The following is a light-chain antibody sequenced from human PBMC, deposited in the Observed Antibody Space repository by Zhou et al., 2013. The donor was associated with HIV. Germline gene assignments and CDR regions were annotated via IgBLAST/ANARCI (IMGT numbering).Light chain of an antibody. Sequence: DIQMTQAPPSLSASVGDRVIITCQASQDISNYLNWYLQKPGKPPKLLIYDASNLETGVPSRFSGSGSGTDFTVTISSLQPEDIGTYYCQQSDSLPPSFGGGTKVDIK. V-gene: IGKV1-33*01. CDR1: QDISNY. J-gene: IGKJ4*01. CDR2: DAS. CDR3: QQSDSLPPS.